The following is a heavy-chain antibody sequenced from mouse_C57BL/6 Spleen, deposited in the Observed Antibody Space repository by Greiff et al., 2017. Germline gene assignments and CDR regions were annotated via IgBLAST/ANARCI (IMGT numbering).Heavy chain of an antibody. D-gene: IGHD2-4*01. V-gene: IGHV3-1*01. CDR2: ISYSGST. Sequence: EVKLQESGPGMVKPSQSLSLTCTVTGYSITSGYDWHWIRHFPGNKLEWMGYISYSGSTNYNPSLKSRISITHDTSKNHFFLKLNSVTTEDTATYYCARDGYYDSFADWGQGTLVTVSA. CDR3: ARDGYYDSFAD. CDR1: GYSITSGYD. J-gene: IGHJ3*01.